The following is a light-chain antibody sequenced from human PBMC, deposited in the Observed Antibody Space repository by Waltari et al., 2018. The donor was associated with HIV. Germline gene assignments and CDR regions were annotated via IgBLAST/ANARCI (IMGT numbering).Light chain of an antibody. J-gene: IGKJ2*01. Sequence: EIVLTQSPATLSLSPGERATLSCRASQSVSIYLAWYQQKPGQPPRLLIYDASNRATAIPARFSGSGSGTDFTLTISSLEPEDFAVYYCQQRSRWPPAYTFGQGTKLDIK. CDR1: QSVSIY. CDR2: DAS. CDR3: QQRSRWPPAYT. V-gene: IGKV3-11*01.